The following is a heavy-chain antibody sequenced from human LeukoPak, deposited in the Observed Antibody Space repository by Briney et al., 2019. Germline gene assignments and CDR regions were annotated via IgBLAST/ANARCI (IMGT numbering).Heavy chain of an antibody. V-gene: IGHV4-59*01. CDR3: ARVRGYRDGYNHPFDY. Sequence: PSETLSLTCTVSGGSISSYYWSWIRQPPGKGLEWIGYIYYSGSTNYNPSLKSRVTISVDTSKNQFSLKLSSVTAADTAVYYCARVRGYRDGYNHPFDYRGQGTLVTVSS. D-gene: IGHD5-24*01. CDR1: GGSISSYY. CDR2: IYYSGST. J-gene: IGHJ4*02.